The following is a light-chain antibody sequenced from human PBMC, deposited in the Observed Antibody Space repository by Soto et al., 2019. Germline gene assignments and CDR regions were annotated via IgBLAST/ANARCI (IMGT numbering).Light chain of an antibody. CDR1: SGHSNYA. J-gene: IGLJ2*01. V-gene: IGLV4-69*01. Sequence: QLVLTQSPSASASLGASVKLTCTLSSGHSNYAMAWHQQQSEKGPRYLMKLNSDGSHSKGHGIPDRFSGSSSGAERYLTISSLQSEDEADYYCQTWGSGIVVFGGGTKLTVL. CDR3: QTWGSGIVV. CDR2: LNSDGSH.